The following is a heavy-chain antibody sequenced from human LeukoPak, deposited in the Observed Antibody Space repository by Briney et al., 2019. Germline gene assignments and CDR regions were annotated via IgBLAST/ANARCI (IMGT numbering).Heavy chain of an antibody. CDR2: IWYDGSNK. CDR1: GFTFSSYG. J-gene: IGHJ3*02. D-gene: IGHD6-19*01. V-gene: IGHV3-33*01. Sequence: PGRSLRLSCAASGFTFSSYGMHWVRQAPGKGLEWVAVIWYDGSNKYYADSVKGRFTISRDNSKNTLYLQMNSLRAEDTAVYYCARGNEAVAGSKLDAFDIWGQGTMVTVSS. CDR3: ARGNEAVAGSKLDAFDI.